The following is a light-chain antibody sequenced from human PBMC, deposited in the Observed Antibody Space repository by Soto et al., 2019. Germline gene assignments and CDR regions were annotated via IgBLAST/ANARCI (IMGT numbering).Light chain of an antibody. Sequence: EIVLTQSPGTLSFSPGERATLSCRASLSVRSSYLAWYQQRPGQPPRLLMDGATRATGIPDSFSGSGSGTDFTLTISSLEPEDVAVYYCQQYGSSPITFCQGTRLDIK. V-gene: IGKV3-20*01. CDR3: QQYGSSPIT. J-gene: IGKJ5*01. CDR1: LSVRSSY. CDR2: GA.